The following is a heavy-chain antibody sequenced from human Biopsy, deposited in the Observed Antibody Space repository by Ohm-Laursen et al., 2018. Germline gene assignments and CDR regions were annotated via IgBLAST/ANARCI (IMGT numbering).Heavy chain of an antibody. CDR2: IYYSGST. V-gene: IGHV4-59*01. J-gene: IGHJ4*02. D-gene: IGHD5-18*01. Sequence: SETLSLTCPVSDGSINSYYWNWIRQPPGKRLEWIGNIYYSGSTNFNPSLKSRVTISVDTSKNQFSLKLSSVTAADTAVYFCARGSSYGYDFDYWGQGTLVAVSS. CDR3: ARGSSYGYDFDY. CDR1: DGSINSYY.